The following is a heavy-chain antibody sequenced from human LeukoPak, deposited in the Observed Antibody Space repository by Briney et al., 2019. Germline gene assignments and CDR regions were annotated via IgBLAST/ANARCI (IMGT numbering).Heavy chain of an antibody. J-gene: IGHJ4*02. CDR1: GGSISSSSYY. D-gene: IGHD5-24*01. CDR3: ARVIRDGYIGRGYYFDY. V-gene: IGHV4-39*07. CDR2: IYYSGST. Sequence: SETLSLTCTVSGGSISSSSYYWGWIRQPPGKGLEWIGSIYYSGSTYYNPSLKSRVTISVDTSKNQFSLKLSSVTAADTAVYYCARVIRDGYIGRGYYFDYWGQGTLVTVSS.